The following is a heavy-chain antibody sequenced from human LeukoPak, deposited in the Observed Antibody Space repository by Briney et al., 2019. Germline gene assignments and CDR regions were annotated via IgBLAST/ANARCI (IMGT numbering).Heavy chain of an antibody. V-gene: IGHV1-18*01. J-gene: IGHJ3*02. CDR1: GYIFTSYG. Sequence: GASVKVSCKASGYIFTSYGIAWVRQAPGQGLEWMGWISAYNGDTNYEQKFEGRITMTTDATTSTAYMELRSLKSDDTAVYFCARAGDAFDTWGQGTMVTVSS. CDR2: ISAYNGDT. D-gene: IGHD7-27*01. CDR3: ARAGDAFDT.